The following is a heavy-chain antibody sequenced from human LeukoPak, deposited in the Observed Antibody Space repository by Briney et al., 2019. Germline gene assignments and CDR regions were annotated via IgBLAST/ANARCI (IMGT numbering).Heavy chain of an antibody. CDR1: GGSFSGYY. Sequence: SETLSLTCAVYGGSFSGYYWSWIRQPPGKGLEWIGEINHSGSTNYNPSLKSRVTISVDTSKNQFSLKLSSVTAADTAVYYCAREQVLRGYSGNYFDYWGQGTLVTVSS. D-gene: IGHD1-26*01. CDR2: INHSGST. J-gene: IGHJ4*02. CDR3: AREQVLRGYSGNYFDY. V-gene: IGHV4-34*01.